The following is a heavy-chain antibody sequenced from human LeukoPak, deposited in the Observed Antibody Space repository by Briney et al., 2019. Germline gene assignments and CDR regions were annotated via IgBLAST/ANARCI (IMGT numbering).Heavy chain of an antibody. Sequence: GGSLRLSCAASGFTFNTYSMNWIRQAPGKGLEWASSISDNSYYIYYSDSVEGRFTISRDNAKNSLYLQMDSLRVEDAAVYYCANHFACGSTSCPPFDSWGQGTLVTVSS. D-gene: IGHD2-2*01. V-gene: IGHV3-21*01. CDR2: ISDNSYYI. J-gene: IGHJ4*02. CDR3: ANHFACGSTSCPPFDS. CDR1: GFTFNTYS.